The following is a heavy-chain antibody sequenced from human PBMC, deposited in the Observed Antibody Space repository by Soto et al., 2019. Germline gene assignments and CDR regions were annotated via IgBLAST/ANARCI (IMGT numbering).Heavy chain of an antibody. Sequence: GGSLRLSCAASGFTFSSYAMSWVRQAPGKGLEWVSAISGSGGSTYYADSVKGRFTISRDNSKNTLYLQMNSLRAEDTAVYYCATLSRGESGPAWGQGTLVTVSS. CDR2: ISGSGGST. CDR3: ATLSRGESGPA. J-gene: IGHJ5*02. V-gene: IGHV3-23*01. D-gene: IGHD3-16*01. CDR1: GFTFSSYA.